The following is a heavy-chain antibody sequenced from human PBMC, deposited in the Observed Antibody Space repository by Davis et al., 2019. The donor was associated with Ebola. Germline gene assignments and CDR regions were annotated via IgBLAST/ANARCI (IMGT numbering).Heavy chain of an antibody. V-gene: IGHV3-66*01. Sequence: PGGSLRLSCAASGFTVSSNYVTWVRQAPGKGLEWVSTIYSDGSTYYADSVKGRFTISTDSSKNTLYLQINSLRAEDTALYYCARDRLEMATIRLGYAFDIWGQGTMVTVSS. J-gene: IGHJ3*02. D-gene: IGHD5-24*01. CDR1: GFTVSSNY. CDR3: ARDRLEMATIRLGYAFDI. CDR2: IYSDGST.